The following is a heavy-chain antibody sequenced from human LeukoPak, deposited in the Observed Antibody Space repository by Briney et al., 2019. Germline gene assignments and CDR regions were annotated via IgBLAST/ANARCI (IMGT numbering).Heavy chain of an antibody. CDR2: IYHSGDT. Sequence: PSETLSLTCTVSGGSLSSGGYYWSWIRQPPGKGLEWIGYIYHSGDTYYNPSLKSRVTISVDTSKNQLSLKLSSVTAADTAVYYCARSKAHLSTSWYGTWFDPWGQGTLVTVSS. CDR3: ARSKAHLSTSWYGTWFDP. CDR1: GGSLSSGGYY. J-gene: IGHJ5*02. D-gene: IGHD2-2*01. V-gene: IGHV4-30-2*01.